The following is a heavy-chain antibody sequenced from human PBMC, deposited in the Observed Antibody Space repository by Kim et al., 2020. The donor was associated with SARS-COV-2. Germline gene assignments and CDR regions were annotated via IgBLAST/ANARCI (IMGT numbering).Heavy chain of an antibody. J-gene: IGHJ6*02. CDR2: T. Sequence: TSYAQKFQGRVTMTRDTSTSTVYMELSSLRSEDTAVYYCARGPYSGMDVWGQGTTVTVSS. CDR3: ARGPYSGMDV. V-gene: IGHV1-46*01.